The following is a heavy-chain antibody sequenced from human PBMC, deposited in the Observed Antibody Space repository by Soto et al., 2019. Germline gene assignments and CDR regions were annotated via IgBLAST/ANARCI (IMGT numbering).Heavy chain of an antibody. J-gene: IGHJ2*01. CDR1: GGSISSSSYY. D-gene: IGHD4-17*01. CDR3: ARHDYGDYLFWYFDL. Sequence: QLQLQESGPGLVKPSETLSLTCTVSGGSISSSSYYWGWIRQPPGKGLEWIGSIYYSGSTYYNPSLKSRVTISVDTSKNQFSLKLSSVTAADTAVYYCARHDYGDYLFWYFDLWGRGTLVTVSS. V-gene: IGHV4-39*01. CDR2: IYYSGST.